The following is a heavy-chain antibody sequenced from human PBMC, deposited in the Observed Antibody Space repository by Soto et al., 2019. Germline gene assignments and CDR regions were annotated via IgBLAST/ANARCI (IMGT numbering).Heavy chain of an antibody. CDR3: ASKTYCGGDCYSWYFDL. J-gene: IGHJ2*01. D-gene: IGHD2-21*02. CDR2: IIPIFGTA. V-gene: IGHV1-69*13. CDR1: GGTFSSYA. Sequence: SVKVSCKASGGTFSSYAISWVRQAPGQGLEWMGGIIPIFGTANYAQKFQGRVTITADESTSTAYMELSSLRSEDTAVYYCASKTYCGGDCYSWYFDLWGRGTLVTVSS.